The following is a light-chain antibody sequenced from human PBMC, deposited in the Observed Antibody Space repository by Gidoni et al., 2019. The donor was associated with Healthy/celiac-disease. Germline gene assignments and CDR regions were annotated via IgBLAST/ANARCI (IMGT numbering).Light chain of an antibody. J-gene: IGKJ5*01. CDR3: QQRSNWPPKIT. CDR2: DAA. Sequence: EIVLTQSPATLSLSPGERATLSCRASQSVSSYLAWYQQKPGQAPRLLIYDAANRATGIPARFSGSGSGTAFTLTISSIEPEDVAVYYCQQRSNWPPKITFXXXTKLEIK. CDR1: QSVSSY. V-gene: IGKV3-11*01.